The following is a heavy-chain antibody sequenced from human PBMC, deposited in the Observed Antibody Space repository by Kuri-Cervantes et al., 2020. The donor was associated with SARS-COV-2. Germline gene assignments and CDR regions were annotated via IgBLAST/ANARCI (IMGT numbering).Heavy chain of an antibody. CDR1: GFTFSDYY. J-gene: IGHJ6*02. V-gene: IGHV3-66*01. Sequence: GGSLRLSCAASGFTFSDYYMSWIRQAPGKGLEWVSVIYSGGSTYYADSVKGRFTISRHNSKNTLYLQMNSLRAEDTAVYYCAGGYPFYYYYGMDVWGQGTTVTVSS. D-gene: IGHD6-13*01. CDR3: AGGYPFYYYYGMDV. CDR2: IYSGGST.